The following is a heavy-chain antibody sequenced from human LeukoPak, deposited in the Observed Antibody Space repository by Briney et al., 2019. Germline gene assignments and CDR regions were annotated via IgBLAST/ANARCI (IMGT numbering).Heavy chain of an antibody. Sequence: SETLSLTCTVSGDSIDSYYWSWIRQPPGKGLEWIGYIYYRGTTSYNPFLKSRVTISVDASKNQFSLKLNSVTAADTAVYYCARLPRYGGYDHFDYWGQGILVIVSS. D-gene: IGHD5-12*01. CDR3: ARLPRYGGYDHFDY. CDR2: IYYRGTT. V-gene: IGHV4-59*12. CDR1: GDSIDSYY. J-gene: IGHJ4*02.